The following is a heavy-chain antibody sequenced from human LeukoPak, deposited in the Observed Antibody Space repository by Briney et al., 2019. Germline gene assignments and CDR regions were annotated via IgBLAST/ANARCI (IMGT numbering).Heavy chain of an antibody. J-gene: IGHJ5*02. V-gene: IGHV1-2*02. Sequence: GASVKVSCKASGYTFTGYYMHWVRQAPGQGLEWMGWINPNSGGTNYAQKFQVRVTMTRDTSISTAYMELSSLRSDDTAVFYCARGNIATRRGENWFDPWGQGTLVTVSS. D-gene: IGHD6-6*01. CDR3: ARGNIATRRGENWFDP. CDR1: GYTFTGYY. CDR2: INPNSGGT.